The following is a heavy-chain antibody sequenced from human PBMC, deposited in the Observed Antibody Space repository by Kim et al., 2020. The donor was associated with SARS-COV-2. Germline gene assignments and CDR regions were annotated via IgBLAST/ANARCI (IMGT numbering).Heavy chain of an antibody. J-gene: IGHJ5*02. CDR2: IYTSGST. CDR1: GGSISSYY. V-gene: IGHV4-4*07. D-gene: IGHD3-3*01. Sequence: SETLSLTCTVSGGSISSYYWSWIRQPAGKGLEWIGRIYTSGSTNYNPSLKSRVTMSVDTSKNQFSLKLSSVTAADTAVYYCARGAYYGFWSGYSSWWFDPWGQGTLGTVSS. CDR3: ARGAYYGFWSGYSSWWFDP.